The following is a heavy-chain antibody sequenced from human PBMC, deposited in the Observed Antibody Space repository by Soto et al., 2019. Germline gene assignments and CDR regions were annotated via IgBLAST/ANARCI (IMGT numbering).Heavy chain of an antibody. Sequence: ASVKVSCKASGCTFTGYYMHWVRQAPGQGLEWMGWINPNSGGTNYAQKFQGWVTMTRDTSISTAYMELSRLRSDDTAVYYCARADYDILTGEGYGLNVWGQGTTVTVS. CDR3: ARADYDILTGEGYGLNV. V-gene: IGHV1-2*04. CDR2: INPNSGGT. D-gene: IGHD3-9*01. J-gene: IGHJ6*02. CDR1: GCTFTGYY.